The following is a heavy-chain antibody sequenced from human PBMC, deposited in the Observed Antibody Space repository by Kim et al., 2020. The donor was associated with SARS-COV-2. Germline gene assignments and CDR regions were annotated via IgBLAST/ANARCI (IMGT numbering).Heavy chain of an antibody. Sequence: YTDSVKGRFIISRHNSKNTLYLQMNSLRAEDTAVYYCARDRAYGDFVFDYWGQGTLVTVSS. V-gene: IGHV3-53*04. CDR3: ARDRAYGDFVFDY. J-gene: IGHJ4*02. D-gene: IGHD4-17*01.